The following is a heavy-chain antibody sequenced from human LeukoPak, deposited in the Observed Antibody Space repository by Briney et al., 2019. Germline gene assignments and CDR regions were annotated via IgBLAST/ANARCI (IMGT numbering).Heavy chain of an antibody. CDR1: GGTFSSYA. J-gene: IGHJ6*03. CDR3: ARVAGTVNRYYYYMDV. V-gene: IGHV1-69*05. Sequence: SVKVSCKASGGTFSSYAISWVRQAPGQGLEWMGGIIPIFGTANYAQKFQGRVTITTDESTSTAYMELSSLRSEDTAVYYCARVAGTVNRYYYYMDVWGKGTTVTVSS. CDR2: IIPIFGTA. D-gene: IGHD1-7*01.